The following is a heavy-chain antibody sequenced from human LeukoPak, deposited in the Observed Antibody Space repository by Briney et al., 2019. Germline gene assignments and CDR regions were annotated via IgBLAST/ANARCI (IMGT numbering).Heavy chain of an antibody. D-gene: IGHD2-15*01. J-gene: IGHJ4*02. CDR2: IYHSGST. Sequence: SETLSLTCTVSGYSISSGYYWGWIRQPPGKGLEWIGSIYHSGSTYYNPSLKSRVTISVDTSKNQFSLKLSSVTAADTAVYYCARGYCSGGSCYAGYYFDYWGQGTLVTVSS. CDR1: GYSISSGYY. CDR3: ARGYCSGGSCYAGYYFDY. V-gene: IGHV4-38-2*02.